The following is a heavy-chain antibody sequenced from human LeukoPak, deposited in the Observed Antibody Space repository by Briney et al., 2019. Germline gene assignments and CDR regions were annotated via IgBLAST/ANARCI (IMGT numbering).Heavy chain of an antibody. J-gene: IGHJ4*02. D-gene: IGHD6-19*01. V-gene: IGHV6-1*01. CDR1: GDSASSNTAA. CDR2: TYYRSKWYN. CDR3: AREVAGTLAFDY. Sequence: SQTLSLTCAISGDSASSNTAAWNWIRQSPSRGLEWLGRTYYRSKWYNDYSVYAVSVKSRITINPDTSKNQFSLQLNSVTPEDTAVYYCAREVAGTLAFDYWGQGTLVTVSS.